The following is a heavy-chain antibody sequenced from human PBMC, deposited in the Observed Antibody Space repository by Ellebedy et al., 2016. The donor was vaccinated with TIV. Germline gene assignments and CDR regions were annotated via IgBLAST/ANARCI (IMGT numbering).Heavy chain of an antibody. CDR1: GFSFSDYF. Sequence: GESLKISCTASGFSFSDYFMSWVRQAPGKGLEWLSYITNTGTTTYYADSVRGRFTVARDNAKNSLYPQMDSLRSEDTAIYYCTRNPRKGYNYPFDYWGQGELVTVSS. D-gene: IGHD1-1*01. J-gene: IGHJ4*02. CDR3: TRNPRKGYNYPFDY. V-gene: IGHV3-11*01. CDR2: ITNTGTTT.